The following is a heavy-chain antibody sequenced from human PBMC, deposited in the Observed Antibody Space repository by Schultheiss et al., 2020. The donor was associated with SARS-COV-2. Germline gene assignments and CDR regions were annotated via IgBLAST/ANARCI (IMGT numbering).Heavy chain of an antibody. CDR1: GGSISSSSYY. J-gene: IGHJ5*02. CDR3: ARTIMITFGGVTRFDP. D-gene: IGHD3-16*01. V-gene: IGHV4-39*01. Sequence: SETLSLTCTVSGGSISSSSYYWGWIRQPPGKGLEWIGSIYYSGSTYYNPSLKSRVTISVDTSKNQFSLKLSSVTAADTAVYYCARTIMITFGGVTRFDPWGQGTLVTVSS. CDR2: IYYSGST.